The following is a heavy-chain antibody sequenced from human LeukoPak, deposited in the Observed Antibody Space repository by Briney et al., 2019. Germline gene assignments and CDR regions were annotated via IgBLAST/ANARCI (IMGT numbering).Heavy chain of an antibody. Sequence: PGGSLRLSCAASGFTFSSYSMNWVRQAPGKGLEWVSSISSSSSYIYYADSVKGRFTISRDNAKNSLYLQMNSLRAEDTAVYYCAREFTIFGVVIIEAGAFDIWGQGTMVTVSS. CDR2: ISSSSSYI. CDR1: GFTFSSYS. V-gene: IGHV3-21*01. CDR3: AREFTIFGVVIIEAGAFDI. J-gene: IGHJ3*02. D-gene: IGHD3-3*01.